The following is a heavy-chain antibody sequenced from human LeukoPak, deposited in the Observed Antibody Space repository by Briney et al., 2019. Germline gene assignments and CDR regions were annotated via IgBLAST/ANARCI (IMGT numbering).Heavy chain of an antibody. CDR1: GFTFSTYA. Sequence: GGCLRLSCAASGFTFSTYAMTWVRQAPGKGLEWVSGINSNGDEIYYADSVRGRFTISRDNSNNALYLQMDSLRAEDTAVYYCANWIGSSSRDYWGQGTLVTVSS. J-gene: IGHJ4*02. D-gene: IGHD6-6*01. V-gene: IGHV3-23*01. CDR2: INSNGDEI. CDR3: ANWIGSSSRDY.